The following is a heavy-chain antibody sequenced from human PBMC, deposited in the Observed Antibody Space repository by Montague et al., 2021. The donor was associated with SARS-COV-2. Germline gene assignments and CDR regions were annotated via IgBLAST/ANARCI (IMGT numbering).Heavy chain of an antibody. CDR2: VYNSGST. Sequence: SETLSLTCTVSGGSISSVTHYWSWIRQPAGKGLEWIGRVYNSGSTNYNPSLESRATLSADTSKNQFSLKLRSVTAADTAVYFCATTGLRGESWSDPWGQGTLVAVSS. D-gene: IGHD3-16*01. J-gene: IGHJ5*02. V-gene: IGHV4-39*07. CDR3: ATTGLRGESWSDP. CDR1: GGSISSVTHY.